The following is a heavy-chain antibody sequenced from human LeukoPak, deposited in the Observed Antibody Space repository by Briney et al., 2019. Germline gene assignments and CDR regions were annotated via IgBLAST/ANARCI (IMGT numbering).Heavy chain of an antibody. V-gene: IGHV4-34*01. Sequence: PSETLSLTCAVYGGSFSGYYWSWIRQPPGKGLEWIGEINHSGSTNYNPSLKSRVTISVDTSKNQFSLKLSSVTAADTAVYYCARGIRDYDSSGYYFDYWGQGTLVTVSS. CDR1: GGSFSGYY. J-gene: IGHJ4*02. CDR2: INHSGST. CDR3: ARGIRDYDSSGYYFDY. D-gene: IGHD3-22*01.